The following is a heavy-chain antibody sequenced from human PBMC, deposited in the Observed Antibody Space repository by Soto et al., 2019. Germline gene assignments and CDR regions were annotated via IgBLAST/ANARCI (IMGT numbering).Heavy chain of an antibody. V-gene: IGHV3-33*01. J-gene: IGHJ1*01. CDR2: IWYDGSHI. CDR1: RFLFSTYA. D-gene: IGHD2-2*01. Sequence: QVQLVESGGGVVQPGRSLRLSCAASRFLFSTYAMHWVRQAPGKGLEWVAVIWYDGSHINYVDSVKGRFTISRDNSKNTLYLQMNSLRAEDTAIYYCASGNRADDYADFRHWGQDTLVTVSS. CDR3: ASGNRADDYADFRH.